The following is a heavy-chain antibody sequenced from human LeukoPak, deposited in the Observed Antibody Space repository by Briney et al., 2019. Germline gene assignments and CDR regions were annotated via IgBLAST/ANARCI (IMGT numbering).Heavy chain of an antibody. Sequence: SETLSLTCTVSGGSISRSGYFWGWIRQPPGKELEWIGIINDSGNTHYSSSLKSRVTISVDTSKNQFSLKLNSVTAADTAEYYCARRAYYYDSSGYYKPKRGAFDIWGQGTMVTVSS. D-gene: IGHD3-22*01. V-gene: IGHV4-39*07. J-gene: IGHJ3*02. CDR3: ARRAYYYDSSGYYKPKRGAFDI. CDR2: INDSGNT. CDR1: GGSISRSGYF.